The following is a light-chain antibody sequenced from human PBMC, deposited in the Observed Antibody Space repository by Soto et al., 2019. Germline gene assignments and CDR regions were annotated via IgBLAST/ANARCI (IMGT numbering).Light chain of an antibody. V-gene: IGKV3-11*01. CDR2: DAS. Sequence: EIVLTQSPATLSLSPGERATLSCRARQSVSSYLAWYQQKPGQAPRLLIYDASNRATGIPARFSGSGSGTDFTLTISSLEPEDFAVYYCQQRSNLAGVFTFGPGTKVDIK. J-gene: IGKJ3*01. CDR3: QQRSNLAGVFT. CDR1: QSVSSY.